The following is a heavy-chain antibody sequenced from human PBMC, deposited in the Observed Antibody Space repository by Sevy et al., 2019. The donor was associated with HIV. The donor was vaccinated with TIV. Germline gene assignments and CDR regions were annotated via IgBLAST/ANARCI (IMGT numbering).Heavy chain of an antibody. CDR2: ISAYNGNT. V-gene: IGHV1-18*04. J-gene: IGHJ4*02. Sequence: ASVKVSCKASGYTFTSYGISWVRQAPGQGLEWMGWISAYNGNTNYAQKLQDRVTMTTDTSTSTAYMELRSLRSDDTAVYYCAREGTRIVGATGVFDYWGQGTLVTVSS. CDR1: GYTFTSYG. D-gene: IGHD1-26*01. CDR3: AREGTRIVGATGVFDY.